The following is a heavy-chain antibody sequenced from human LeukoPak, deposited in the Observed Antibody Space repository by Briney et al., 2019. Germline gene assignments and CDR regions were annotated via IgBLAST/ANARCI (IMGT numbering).Heavy chain of an antibody. CDR3: TAVDSISAYGSFD. CDR2: IKPDGGQK. D-gene: IGHD6-13*01. CDR1: CFTSSSYW. J-gene: IGHJ3*02. Sequence: GGFLRLSCAASCFTSSSYWMNWVRQARGEGLEWVAIIKPDGGQKHYVDAWKGRVTISRDNANNSLYLQMNSLRAENTALYYCTAVDSISAYGSFD. V-gene: IGHV3-7*01.